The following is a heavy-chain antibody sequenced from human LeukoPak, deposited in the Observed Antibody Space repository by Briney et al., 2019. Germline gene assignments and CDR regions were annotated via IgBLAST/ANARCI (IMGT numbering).Heavy chain of an antibody. CDR1: GGSISSYY. CDR3: ARERGGYSYGIDY. Sequence: SETLSLTCTVSGGSISSYYWSWIRQPAGKGLEWIGRIYASGSTNSNPSLKSRVTMSIDTSKNQVSLKLNSLTAADTAVYYCARERGGYSYGIDYWGQGTLVTVSS. J-gene: IGHJ4*02. CDR2: IYASGST. D-gene: IGHD5-18*01. V-gene: IGHV4-4*07.